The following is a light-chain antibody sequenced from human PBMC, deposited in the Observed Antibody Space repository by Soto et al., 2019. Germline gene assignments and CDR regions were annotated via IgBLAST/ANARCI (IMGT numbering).Light chain of an antibody. CDR2: NTN. V-gene: IGLV7-43*01. J-gene: IGLJ2*01. Sequence: QAVVTQEPSLSVSPGGTVTLTCASSTGEVTSGYYPSWIQQKPGQVPRSLIYNTNNNHSWTPVRFSGSLLGGRAALTLSDVQPEDEADYYCLLYLSGHVSLLGGGTKLTVL. CDR3: LLYLSGHVSL. CDR1: TGEVTSGYY.